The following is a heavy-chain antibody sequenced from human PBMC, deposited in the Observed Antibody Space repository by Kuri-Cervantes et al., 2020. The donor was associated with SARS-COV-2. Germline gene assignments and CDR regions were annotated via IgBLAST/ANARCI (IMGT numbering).Heavy chain of an antibody. V-gene: IGHV3-30-3*01. J-gene: IGHJ3*02. CDR1: GFTFSSYA. D-gene: IGHD6-19*01. Sequence: GGSLRLSCAASGFTFSSYAMHWVRQAPGKGLEWVAVISYDGSNKYYADSVKGRFTISRDNSKNTLYLQMNGLRAEDTAVYYCAKDSPGIAVAEAFDIWGQGTMVTVSS. CDR2: ISYDGSNK. CDR3: AKDSPGIAVAEAFDI.